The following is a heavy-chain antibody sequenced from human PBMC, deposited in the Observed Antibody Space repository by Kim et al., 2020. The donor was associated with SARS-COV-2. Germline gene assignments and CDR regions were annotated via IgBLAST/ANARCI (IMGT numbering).Heavy chain of an antibody. V-gene: IGHV3-9*01. J-gene: IGHJ4*02. Sequence: GGSLRLSCAASGFTFDDYAMHWVRQAPGKGLEWVSGISWNGGSIDYADSVKGRFTISRDNAKNSLYLQMNSLRAEDTAVYYCAKATAWAAAAFDYWGQGTLVTVSS. CDR3: AKATAWAAAAFDY. CDR1: GFTFDDYA. D-gene: IGHD6-13*01. CDR2: ISWNGGSI.